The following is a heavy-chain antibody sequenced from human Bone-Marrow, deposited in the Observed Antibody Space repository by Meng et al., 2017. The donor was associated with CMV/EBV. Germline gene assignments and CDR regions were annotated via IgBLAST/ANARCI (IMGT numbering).Heavy chain of an antibody. Sequence: ASVKVSCKTSGYTFTSYDIHWVRQATGQGLEWMGWMNPNSGNTGYAPKFQGRVTITADKSTSTAYMELSSLRSEDTAVYYCARKEQLALGSEWFDPWGQGTLVTVSS. D-gene: IGHD6-6*01. V-gene: IGHV1-8*01. CDR3: ARKEQLALGSEWFDP. J-gene: IGHJ5*02. CDR1: GYTFTSYD. CDR2: MNPNSGNT.